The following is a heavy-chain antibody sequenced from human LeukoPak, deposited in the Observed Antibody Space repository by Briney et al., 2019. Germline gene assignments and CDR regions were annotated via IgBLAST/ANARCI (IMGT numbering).Heavy chain of an antibody. J-gene: IGHJ4*02. V-gene: IGHV4-34*01. Sequence: SETLSLTCAVYGGSFSGYYWSWIRQPPGKGLEGIGEINHSGSTNYNPSLKSRVTISVDTSKNQFPLKLSSVTAADTAVYYCARNIAVAHFDYWGQGTLVSVST. D-gene: IGHD6-19*01. CDR3: ARNIAVAHFDY. CDR1: GGSFSGYY. CDR2: INHSGST.